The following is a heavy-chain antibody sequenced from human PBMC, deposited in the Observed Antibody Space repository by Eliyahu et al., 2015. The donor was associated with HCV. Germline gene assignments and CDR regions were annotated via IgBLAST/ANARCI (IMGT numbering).Heavy chain of an antibody. D-gene: IGHD2-2*01. CDR1: XXSFSGYX. CDR3: ARRDIVVVPAAIFPANPRLGHSGGMDV. CDR2: INHSGST. V-gene: IGHV4-34*01. Sequence: QVQLQQWGAGLLKPSETLSLTCAVYXXSFSGYXWXWIRXPPGKGXEWIGEINHSGSTNYNPSLKSRVTISVDTSKNQFSLKLSSVTAADTAVYYCARRDIVVVPAAIFPANPRLGHSGGMDVWGQGTTVTVSS. J-gene: IGHJ6*02.